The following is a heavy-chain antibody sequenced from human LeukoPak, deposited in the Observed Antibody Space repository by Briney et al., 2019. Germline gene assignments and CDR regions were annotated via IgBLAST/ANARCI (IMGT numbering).Heavy chain of an antibody. CDR3: ARGFRIVGAFYFDY. CDR1: GFTFSSYW. CDR2: INSDGSST. D-gene: IGHD1-26*01. Sequence: GGSLRLSCAASGFTFSSYWMHWVCQAPGKGLVWVSRINSDGSSTSYADSVKGRFTISRDNAKNTLYLQMNSLRAEDTAVYYCARGFRIVGAFYFDYWGQGTLVTVSS. V-gene: IGHV3-74*01. J-gene: IGHJ4*02.